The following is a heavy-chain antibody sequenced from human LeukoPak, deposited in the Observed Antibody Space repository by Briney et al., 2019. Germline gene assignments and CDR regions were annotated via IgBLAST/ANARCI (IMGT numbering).Heavy chain of an antibody. CDR1: GYTFTGYY. V-gene: IGHV1-2*02. CDR3: ARVYSSRDDFDY. Sequence: ASVRVSCKASGYTFTGYYMHWVRQAPGQGLEWMGWINPNSGGTNYAQKFQGRVTMTRDTSISTAYMELSRLRSDDTAVYYCARVYSSRDDFDYWGQGTLVTVSS. J-gene: IGHJ4*02. D-gene: IGHD6-13*01. CDR2: INPNSGGT.